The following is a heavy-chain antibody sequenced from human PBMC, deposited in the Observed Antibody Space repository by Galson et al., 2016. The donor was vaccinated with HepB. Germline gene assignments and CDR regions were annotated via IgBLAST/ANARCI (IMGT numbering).Heavy chain of an antibody. Sequence: TLSLTCTVSGGSINSGGYYWSWIRHHPGKGLEWIGYIFYSGSTYYNPSLKSRVTISIDTSKNQFSLKLSSVTAADTAVYYCARTDYDNSGHPLWFDPWGQGTLVTVSS. CDR1: GGSINSGGYY. J-gene: IGHJ5*02. V-gene: IGHV4-31*03. D-gene: IGHD3-22*01. CDR3: ARTDYDNSGHPLWFDP. CDR2: IFYSGST.